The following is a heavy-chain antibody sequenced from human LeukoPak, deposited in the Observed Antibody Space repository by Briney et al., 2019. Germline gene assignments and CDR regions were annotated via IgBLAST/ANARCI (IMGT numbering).Heavy chain of an antibody. D-gene: IGHD5-24*01. V-gene: IGHV5-51*01. CDR2: IYPDDSDT. CDR1: RDSSTYYW. J-gene: IGHJ4*02. CDR3: ARCGEMATISSCYFDY. Sequence: GESPKISCKGFRDSSTYYWIAWVRQMPGKGLEWMGIIYPDDSDTRYSPSFQGQVTISADKSRTRSYLDWSSLMTRNPPLYYCARCGEMATISSCYFDYWGQGTLVTVSS.